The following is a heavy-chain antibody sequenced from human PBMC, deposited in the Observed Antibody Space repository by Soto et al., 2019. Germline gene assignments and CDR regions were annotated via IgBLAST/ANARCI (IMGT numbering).Heavy chain of an antibody. D-gene: IGHD1-26*01. V-gene: IGHV1-69*01. J-gene: IGHJ6*02. CDR3: ARPFIVGATPELYYGIDV. CDR2: IIPIFGTA. CDR1: GGTFSSYA. Sequence: QVQLVQSGAEVKKPGSSVKVSCKASGGTFSSYAISWVRQAPGQGLEWMGGIIPIFGTANYAQKFQGRVTITADESTSTAYMELSSLRSEDTAVYYCARPFIVGATPELYYGIDVWGQGTTVTVSS.